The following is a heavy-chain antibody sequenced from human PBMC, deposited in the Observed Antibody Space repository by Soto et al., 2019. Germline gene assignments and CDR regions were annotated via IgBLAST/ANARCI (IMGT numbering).Heavy chain of an antibody. V-gene: IGHV3-23*01. D-gene: IGHD6-13*01. CDR1: GFSFSIYA. J-gene: IGHJ4*02. CDR2: ISASGGDT. CDR3: AKDKEYISSWYYFDF. Sequence: GGSLRLSCAASGFSFSIYAMTWVRQAPGRGLEWVSGISASGGDTYYADSVKGRFTVSRDNSENTLYLQMNSLRAEDTAVYYCAKDKEYISSWYYFDFWGQGTLVTVSS.